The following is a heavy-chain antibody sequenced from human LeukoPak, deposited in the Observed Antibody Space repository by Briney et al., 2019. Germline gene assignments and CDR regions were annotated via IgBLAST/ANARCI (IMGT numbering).Heavy chain of an antibody. V-gene: IGHV4-34*01. D-gene: IGHD5-18*01. Sequence: SETLSLTCAVYGGSFSGYYWSWIRQPPGKGLEWIGEINHSGSTNYNPSLKSRVTISVDTSKNQSSLKLSSVTAADRAVYYCARGFRGYSFNWGQGTLVTVSS. CDR1: GGSFSGYY. J-gene: IGHJ4*02. CDR3: ARGFRGYSFN. CDR2: INHSGST.